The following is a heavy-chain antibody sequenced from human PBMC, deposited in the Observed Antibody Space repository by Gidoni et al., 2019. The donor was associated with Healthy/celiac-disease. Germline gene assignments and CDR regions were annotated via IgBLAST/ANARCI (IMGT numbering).Heavy chain of an antibody. V-gene: IGHV3-33*01. CDR1: GFTFSSYG. CDR3: ARDWEGTTVTPHDAFDI. J-gene: IGHJ3*02. CDR2: IWYDGSNK. Sequence: QVQLVESGGGVVQPGRSLRLSCAASGFTFSSYGMHWVRQAPGKGLEWVAVIWYDGSNKYYADSVKGRFTISRDNSKNTLYLQMNSLRAEDTAVYYCARDWEGTTVTPHDAFDIWGQGTMVTVSS. D-gene: IGHD4-17*01.